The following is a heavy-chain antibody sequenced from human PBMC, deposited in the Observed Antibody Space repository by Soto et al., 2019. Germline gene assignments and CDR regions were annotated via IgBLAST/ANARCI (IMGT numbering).Heavy chain of an antibody. CDR2: INPNSGGT. Sequence: QVQLVQSGAEVKKPGASVKVSCKASGYTFTGYYMHWVRQAPGQGLEWMGWINPNSGGTNYAQKLQGRVTMTRDTYISTAYMELSRLRSDDTAVYYCARDRGGYYGSGSYYIHYWGQGTLVTVSS. J-gene: IGHJ4*02. CDR1: GYTFTGYY. CDR3: ARDRGGYYGSGSYYIHY. V-gene: IGHV1-2*02. D-gene: IGHD3-10*01.